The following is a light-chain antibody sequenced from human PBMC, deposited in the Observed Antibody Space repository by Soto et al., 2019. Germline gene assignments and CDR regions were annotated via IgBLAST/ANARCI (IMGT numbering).Light chain of an antibody. Sequence: EVLFSLSRGTLYLFPVGKASFFCRVSQSISSYLAWYQQKPGQAPRLLIYDASERATGIPARFSGSGSETDFTLTISSLEPEDFAVYYCQERTDWPLTFGGGTKVDIK. CDR1: QSISSY. J-gene: IGKJ4*01. CDR2: DAS. CDR3: QERTDWPLT. V-gene: IGKV3-11*01.